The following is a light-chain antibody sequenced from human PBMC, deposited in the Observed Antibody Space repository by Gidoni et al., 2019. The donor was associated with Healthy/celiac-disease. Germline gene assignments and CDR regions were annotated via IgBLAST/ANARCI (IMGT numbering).Light chain of an antibody. Sequence: QLVLTQSPSASASLGAPVKLTCTLSSGHSSYASAWHQQQPEKGTRYLMKLNSDGSHRKGDGIPDRFSDSSSGAERYLSIPSLQSEDEADYCCQTWGTGILFGGGTKLTVL. CDR1: SGHSSYA. V-gene: IGLV4-69*01. J-gene: IGLJ2*01. CDR3: QTWGTGIL. CDR2: LNSDGSH.